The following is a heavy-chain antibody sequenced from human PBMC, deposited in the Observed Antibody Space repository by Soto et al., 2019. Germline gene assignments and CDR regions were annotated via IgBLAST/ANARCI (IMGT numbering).Heavy chain of an antibody. J-gene: IGHJ6*02. CDR2: IYHSGST. D-gene: IGHD1-1*01. Sequence: PSETLSLTCAVSGGSISSGGYSWSWIRQPPGKGLEWIGYIYHSGSTYYNPSLKSRVTISVDRSKNQFSLKLSSVTAADTAVYYCARDTGNEYGMDVWGQGTTVTVSS. CDR3: ARDTGNEYGMDV. V-gene: IGHV4-30-2*01. CDR1: GGSISSGGYS.